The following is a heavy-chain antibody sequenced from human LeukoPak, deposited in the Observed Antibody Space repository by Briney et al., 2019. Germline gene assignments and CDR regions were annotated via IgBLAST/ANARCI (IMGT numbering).Heavy chain of an antibody. D-gene: IGHD1-26*01. CDR1: GFTFSSYS. CDR2: ISSSSSYI. CDR3: AREWELPLNFDY. Sequence: GESLRLSCAASGFTFSSYSMNWVRQAPGKGLEWVSSISSSSSYIYYADSVKGRFTISRDNAKNSLYLQMNSLRAEDTAVYYCAREWELPLNFDYWGQGTLVTVSS. V-gene: IGHV3-21*01. J-gene: IGHJ4*02.